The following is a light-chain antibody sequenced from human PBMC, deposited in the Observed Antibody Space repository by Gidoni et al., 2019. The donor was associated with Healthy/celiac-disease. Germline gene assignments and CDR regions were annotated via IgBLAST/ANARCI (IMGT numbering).Light chain of an antibody. Sequence: DIQMTQSPSTLSASVGSRVTITCRASQSISSWLAWYQQKPGKDPKLLIYKSSNLESGVPSRFSGSGSGTEFTLTISSLQPDDFATYYCQQYDSYLYTFGQGTKLEIK. J-gene: IGKJ2*01. CDR3: QQYDSYLYT. V-gene: IGKV1-5*03. CDR2: KSS. CDR1: QSISSW.